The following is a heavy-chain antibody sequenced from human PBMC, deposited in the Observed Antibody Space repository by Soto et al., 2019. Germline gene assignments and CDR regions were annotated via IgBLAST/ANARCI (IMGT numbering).Heavy chain of an antibody. CDR3: AKDHVWNCVEHAFDI. Sequence: EVQLLESGGGLVQPGGSLRLSCAASGFTFSNYAMSWVRQAPGKGLEWVSAITGSGGSTYYADSVKGRFTISRDNSKNTLYLQRNSLGAEYTVVYYWAKDHVWNCVEHAFDIWGQGTLVTVSS. D-gene: IGHD1-7*01. CDR2: ITGSGGST. J-gene: IGHJ3*02. CDR1: GFTFSNYA. V-gene: IGHV3-23*01.